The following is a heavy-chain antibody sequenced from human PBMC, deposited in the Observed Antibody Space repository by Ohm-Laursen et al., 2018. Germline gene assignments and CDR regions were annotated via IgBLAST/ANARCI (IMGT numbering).Heavy chain of an antibody. CDR2: IWYDGSNK. CDR1: GFTFSSYG. Sequence: SLRLSCAASGFTFSSYGMHWVRQAPGKGLEWVAVIWYDGSNKYYADSVKGRFTISRDNSKNSLYLQMNSLRAEDTAIYYCAKSLPGAAAEGEFDYWGQGTLVTVSS. CDR3: AKSLPGAAAEGEFDY. J-gene: IGHJ4*02. D-gene: IGHD6-13*01. V-gene: IGHV3-33*06.